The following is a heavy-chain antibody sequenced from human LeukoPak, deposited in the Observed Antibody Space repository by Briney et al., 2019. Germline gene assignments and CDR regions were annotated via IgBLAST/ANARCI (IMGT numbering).Heavy chain of an antibody. J-gene: IGHJ6*03. CDR2: IIPIFGTA. Sequence: SVKVSCKASGGTFSSYAISWVRQAPGQGLEWMGGIIPIFGTANYAQKFQGRVTITADKSTSTAYMELSSLRSEDTAVYYCAGEPSDYGDYPGDYYYYMDVWGKGTTVTVSS. D-gene: IGHD4-17*01. CDR1: GGTFSSYA. CDR3: AGEPSDYGDYPGDYYYYMDV. V-gene: IGHV1-69*06.